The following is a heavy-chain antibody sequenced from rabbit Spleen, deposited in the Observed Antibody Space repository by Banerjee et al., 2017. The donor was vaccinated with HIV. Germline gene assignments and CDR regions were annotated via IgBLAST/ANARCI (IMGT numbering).Heavy chain of an antibody. CDR3: ARDLASVVAFNFNL. Sequence: QEQLEESGGDLVKPEGSLTLTCKASGFSFSDRDVMCWVRQAPGKGLEWIACINAATGKPVYATWAKGRFTISRTSSTTVTLRMTSLTAADSAAYFCARDLASVVAFNFNLFYPGTLFTVS. J-gene: IGHJ4*01. D-gene: IGHD3-1*01. V-gene: IGHV1S45*01. CDR2: INAATGKP. CDR1: GFSFSDRDV.